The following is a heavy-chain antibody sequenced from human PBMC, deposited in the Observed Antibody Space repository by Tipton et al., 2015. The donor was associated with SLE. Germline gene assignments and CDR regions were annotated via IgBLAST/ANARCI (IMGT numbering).Heavy chain of an antibody. CDR1: GVSISSHW. Sequence: TLSLTCAVSGVSISSHWWSWVRQSPGKGLEWIGEIHHSGSTNYNPSLKSRVTMSADKSKNDFSLELTSVTAADTAVYYCAREGHSDAFDIWGQGTMVTVSS. CDR3: AREGHSDAFDI. J-gene: IGHJ3*02. V-gene: IGHV4-4*02. CDR2: IHHSGST.